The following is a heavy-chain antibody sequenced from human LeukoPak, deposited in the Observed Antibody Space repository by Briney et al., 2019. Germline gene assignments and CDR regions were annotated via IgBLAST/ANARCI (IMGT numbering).Heavy chain of an antibody. CDR1: GFTFDDYA. V-gene: IGHV3-9*01. Sequence: GRSLRLSCAASGFTFDDYAMHWVRQAPGKGLEWVSGISWNSGSIGYADSVKGRFTISRDNAKNSLYLQMSSLRAEDTALYYCAKARGGGYPFDYWGQGTLVTVSS. J-gene: IGHJ4*02. D-gene: IGHD2-15*01. CDR2: ISWNSGSI. CDR3: AKARGGGYPFDY.